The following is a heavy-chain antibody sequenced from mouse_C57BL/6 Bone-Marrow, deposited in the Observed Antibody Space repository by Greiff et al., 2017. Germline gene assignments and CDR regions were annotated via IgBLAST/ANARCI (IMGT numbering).Heavy chain of an antibody. D-gene: IGHD4-1*01. CDR3: TTPWGDY. CDR2: IDPENGDT. J-gene: IGHJ2*01. CDR1: GFNIKDDY. V-gene: IGHV14-4*01. Sequence: EVQLQQSGAELVRPGASVKLSCTASGFNIKDDYMHWVKQRPEQGLEWIGWIDPENGDTEYASKFQGKATITADTSSNTAYLQLSSLTSEDTAVYYCTTPWGDYWGQGTTLTVSS.